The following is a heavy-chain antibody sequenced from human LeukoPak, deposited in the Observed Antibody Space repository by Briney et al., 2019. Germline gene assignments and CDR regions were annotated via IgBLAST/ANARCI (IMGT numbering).Heavy chain of an antibody. CDR1: GGSISSGGYY. J-gene: IGHJ4*02. CDR2: IYYSGST. Sequence: PSQTLSLTCTVSGGSISSGGYYWSWIRQHPGKGLEWIGYIYYSGSTYYNPSLKSRVTISVDTSKNQFSLKLSSVTAADTAVYYCATLRDTAMVNGLDYWGQGTLVTVSS. D-gene: IGHD5-18*01. CDR3: ATLRDTAMVNGLDY. V-gene: IGHV4-31*03.